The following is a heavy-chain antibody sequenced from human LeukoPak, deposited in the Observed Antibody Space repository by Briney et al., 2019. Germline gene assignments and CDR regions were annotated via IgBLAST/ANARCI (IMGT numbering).Heavy chain of an antibody. D-gene: IGHD2-15*01. J-gene: IGHJ4*02. Sequence: GGSLRLSCAASGFTFSSYSMNWVRQAPGKGLEWVSYISSSGSTIYYADSVKGRFTISRDNAENSLYLQMNSLRAGDTAVYYCARQLYGDYSFDYWGQGILVTVSS. CDR3: ARQLYGDYSFDY. CDR1: GFTFSSYS. V-gene: IGHV3-48*04. CDR2: ISSSGSTI.